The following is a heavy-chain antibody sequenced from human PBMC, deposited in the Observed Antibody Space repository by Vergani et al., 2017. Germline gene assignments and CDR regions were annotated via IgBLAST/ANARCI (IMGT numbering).Heavy chain of an antibody. V-gene: IGHV1-2*02. J-gene: IGHJ4*02. CDR2: VNPNSGGT. CDR1: GFTFSGYY. CDR3: ARDTRGGEWSGGY. Sequence: QVQLVQSGAEVKKPGASVKVSCKTSGFTFSGYYIHWVRQAPGQGLEWMGWVNPNSGGTNSAQKFQGRVTMTRDTSINTAYMELNRLKSDDTAMYYCARDTRGGEWSGGYWGQGTLVTVSS. D-gene: IGHD3-16*01.